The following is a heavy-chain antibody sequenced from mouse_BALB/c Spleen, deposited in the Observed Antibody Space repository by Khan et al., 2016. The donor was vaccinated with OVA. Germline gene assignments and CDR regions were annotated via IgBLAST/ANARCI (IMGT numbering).Heavy chain of an antibody. D-gene: IGHD1-1*01. Sequence: VQLQQSGAELVKPGASVKLSCTASGFNIKDTYIHWVRQRPEQGLEWIGRIDPANGKTKYDPKFQDKATMTADTSSNTAYLHLSRLTSEDTAVYYCARGAYYNGSSFDYWGQGTTLKVSS. J-gene: IGHJ2*01. V-gene: IGHV14-3*02. CDR2: IDPANGKT. CDR3: ARGAYYNGSSFDY. CDR1: GFNIKDTY.